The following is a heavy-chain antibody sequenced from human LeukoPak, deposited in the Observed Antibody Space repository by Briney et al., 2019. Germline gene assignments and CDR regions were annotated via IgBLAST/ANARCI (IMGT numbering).Heavy chain of an antibody. V-gene: IGHV3-20*04. D-gene: IGHD3-22*01. CDR3: ARAYGNSGYYQLPIDF. CDR2: INWNGGST. Sequence: GGSLRLSCAASGFTFDDYGMSWVRQAPGKGLEWVSGINWNGGSTGYADSVKGRFTISRDNAKNSLYLQMNSLRVDDTALYSCARAYGNSGYYQLPIDFWGQGTLVTVSS. CDR1: GFTFDDYG. J-gene: IGHJ4*02.